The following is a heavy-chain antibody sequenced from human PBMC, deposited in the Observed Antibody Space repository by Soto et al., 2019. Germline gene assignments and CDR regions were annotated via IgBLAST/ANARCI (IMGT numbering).Heavy chain of an antibody. J-gene: IGHJ6*02. V-gene: IGHV1-18*01. CDR3: ARAGYSSGWYYYYGMDV. CDR2: ISAYNGNT. CDR1: GYTFTSCG. Sequence: ASVKVSCKASGYTFTSCGISWVRQAPGQGLEWMGWISAYNGNTNYAQKLQGRVTMTTDTSTSTAYMELRSLRSDDTAVYYCARAGYSSGWYYYYGMDVWGQGTTVTVSS. D-gene: IGHD6-19*01.